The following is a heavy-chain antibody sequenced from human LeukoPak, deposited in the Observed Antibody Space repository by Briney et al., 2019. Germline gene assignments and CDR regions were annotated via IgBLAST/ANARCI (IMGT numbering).Heavy chain of an antibody. D-gene: IGHD3-10*01. V-gene: IGHV4-34*01. Sequence: SETLSLTCAVYGGSFSGYYWSWIRQPPGKGLEWIGEINHSGSTNYNPSLKSRVTISVDTSKNQFSLKLSSVTAADTAVYYCARGRYYGSGSYARPFDYWGQGTLATVSS. J-gene: IGHJ4*02. CDR1: GGSFSGYY. CDR3: ARGRYYGSGSYARPFDY. CDR2: INHSGST.